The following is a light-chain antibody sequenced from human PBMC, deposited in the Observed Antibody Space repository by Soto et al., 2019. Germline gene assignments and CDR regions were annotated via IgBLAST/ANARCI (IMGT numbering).Light chain of an antibody. CDR3: QKYNNAPRT. J-gene: IGKJ1*01. CDR2: AAA. CDR1: PGISNY. V-gene: IGKV1-27*01. Sequence: DIQMTQSPSSLSASVGDTVTITCRASPGISNYLALYQQKPGQVPNRLIYAAATLQSGVTSRFSGSGSGTDFTLTISSLRPEDVATYYGQKYNNAPRTVGQGPKVEI.